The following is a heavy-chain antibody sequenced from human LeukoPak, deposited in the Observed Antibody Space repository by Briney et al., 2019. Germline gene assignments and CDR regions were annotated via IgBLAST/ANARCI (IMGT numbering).Heavy chain of an antibody. Sequence: GGSLRLSCVVSGFTFASYAMSWVRQAPGKGLEWVSGISGSGGSTYYADSVKGRFTISRDNSKITLYLQVNSLRADDTAVYYCARVRGGWYDAFDIWGQGTIVTVSS. CDR3: ARVRGGWYDAFDI. CDR2: ISGSGGST. D-gene: IGHD6-19*01. CDR1: GFTFASYA. V-gene: IGHV3-23*01. J-gene: IGHJ3*02.